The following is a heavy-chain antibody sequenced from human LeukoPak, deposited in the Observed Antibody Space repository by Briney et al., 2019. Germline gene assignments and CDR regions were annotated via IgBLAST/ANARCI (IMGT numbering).Heavy chain of an antibody. CDR3: ARDRGHSGYGQDYYYYYGMDV. J-gene: IGHJ6*02. Sequence: GGSLRLSCAASGFTFSSYSMNWVRQAPGKGLEWVSSISSSSSYIYYADSVKGRFTISRDNAKNSLYLQMNSLRAEDTAVYYCARDRGHSGYGQDYYYYYGMDVWGQGTTVTVSS. CDR2: ISSSSSYI. D-gene: IGHD5-12*01. CDR1: GFTFSSYS. V-gene: IGHV3-21*01.